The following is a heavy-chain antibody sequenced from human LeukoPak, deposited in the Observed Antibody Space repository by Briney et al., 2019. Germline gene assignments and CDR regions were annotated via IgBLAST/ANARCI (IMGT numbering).Heavy chain of an antibody. CDR2: MRGICDST. Sequence: SGGALRLFCTASRLTLRRYDMIWVRHSPGKGVVWVIPMRGICDSTYYVDSVKYGFTITRHNTKNTLNLKMNSLIAEDTAVDYCAGTERSGGSSIKTDFDYWGQGTLVTVSS. V-gene: IGHV3-23*01. J-gene: IGHJ4*02. D-gene: IGHD2-15*01. CDR1: RLTLRRYD. CDR3: AGTERSGGSSIKTDFDY.